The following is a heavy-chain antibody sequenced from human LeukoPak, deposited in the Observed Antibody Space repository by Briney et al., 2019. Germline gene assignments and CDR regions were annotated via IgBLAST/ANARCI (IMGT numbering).Heavy chain of an antibody. Sequence: PGEPLRHSCATPGHALDHHPLHTVPQAPAKVHEWVPPIRGDGGSTYYADSMNGRFTISRDNSKNSLYLQMNSLRTEDTAFYYCAKDIPQYYDSSGFYGDYFDYCSQGTLVTVSS. CDR3: AKDIPQYYDSSGFYGDYFDY. CDR1: GHALDHHP. CDR2: IRGDGGST. D-gene: IGHD3-22*01. V-gene: IGHV3-43*02. J-gene: IGHJ4*02.